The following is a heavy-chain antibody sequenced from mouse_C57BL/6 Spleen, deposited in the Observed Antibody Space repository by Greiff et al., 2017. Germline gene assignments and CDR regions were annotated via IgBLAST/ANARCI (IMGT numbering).Heavy chain of an antibody. CDR3: ARDYGNYEDAMDY. CDR1: GFTFSSYA. V-gene: IGHV5-4*01. CDR2: ISDGGSYT. J-gene: IGHJ4*01. D-gene: IGHD2-1*01. Sequence: EVQRVESGGGLVKPGGSLKLSCAASGFTFSSYAMSWVRQTPEKRLEWVATISDGGSYTYYPDNVKGRFTISRDNAKNNLYLQMSHLKSEDTAMYYCARDYGNYEDAMDYWGQGTSVTVSS.